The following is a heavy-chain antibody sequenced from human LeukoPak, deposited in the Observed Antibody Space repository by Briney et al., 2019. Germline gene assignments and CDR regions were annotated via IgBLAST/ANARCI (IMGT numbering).Heavy chain of an antibody. V-gene: IGHV3-11*01. D-gene: IGHD5-18*01. CDR2: ISSSGSDR. CDR1: GFTFSDYY. Sequence: GGSLRLSCAASGFTFSDYYMSWIRQAPGKGLEWVSYISSSGSDRNYADSLRDRFTISRDNAKNSLYLHMDSLRAEDTAVYYCAREVDTAIVGFFDCWGQGTLVTVSS. CDR3: AREVDTAIVGFFDC. J-gene: IGHJ4*02.